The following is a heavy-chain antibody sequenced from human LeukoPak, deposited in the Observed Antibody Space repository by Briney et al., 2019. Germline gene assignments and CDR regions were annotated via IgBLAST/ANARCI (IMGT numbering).Heavy chain of an antibody. CDR2: INPNSGGT. J-gene: IGHJ4*02. Sequence: EASVKVSCKASGYTFTGYYMHWVRQAPGQGLEWMGWINPNSGGTNYAQKFQGRVTMTRDTSISTAYMELSRLRSDDTAVYYCASILSIAVAGTVDYWGQGTLVTVSS. CDR3: ASILSIAVAGTVDY. CDR1: GYTFTGYY. D-gene: IGHD6-19*01. V-gene: IGHV1-2*02.